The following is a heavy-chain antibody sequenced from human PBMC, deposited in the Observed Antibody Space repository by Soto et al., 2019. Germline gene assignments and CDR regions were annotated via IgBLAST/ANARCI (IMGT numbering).Heavy chain of an antibody. CDR1: GYTFTSYA. V-gene: IGHV1-3*01. Sequence: QVQLVQSGAEVKKPGASVKVSCKASGYTFTSYAMHWVRQAPGQRLEWMGWINAGNGNTKYSQKFQGRVTITRDTSASTDYMELSSLRSEDTAVYYCARNARGYCSGGSCYSGYYYYYMDVWGKGTTVTVSS. D-gene: IGHD2-15*01. J-gene: IGHJ6*03. CDR2: INAGNGNT. CDR3: ARNARGYCSGGSCYSGYYYYYMDV.